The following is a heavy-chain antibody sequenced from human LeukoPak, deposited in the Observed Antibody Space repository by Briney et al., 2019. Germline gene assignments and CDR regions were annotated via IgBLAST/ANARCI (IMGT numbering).Heavy chain of an antibody. D-gene: IGHD1-1*01. V-gene: IGHV1-24*01. CDR2: FDPEDGET. J-gene: IGHJ4*02. Sequence: ASVKVSCTVSGYTLTELSXHWVRQAPXXXXXXMGGFDPEDGETIYAQKFQGRVTMTEDTSTDTAYMELSSLRSEDTAVYYCATGGPVPNPFDYWGQGTLVTVSS. CDR3: ATGGPVPNPFDY. CDR1: GYTLTELS.